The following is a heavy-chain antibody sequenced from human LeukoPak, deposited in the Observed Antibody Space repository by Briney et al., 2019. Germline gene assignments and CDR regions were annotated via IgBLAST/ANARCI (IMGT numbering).Heavy chain of an antibody. V-gene: IGHV3-21*01. CDR2: ISSSSSYI. D-gene: IGHD6-13*01. CDR1: GFTFSSYS. CDR3: ARDTQQQLDPNFDY. J-gene: IGHJ4*02. Sequence: SGGSLGLSCAASGFTFSSYSMNWVRQAPGKGLEWVSSISSSSSYIYYADSVKGRFTISRDNAKNSLYLQMNSLRAEDTAVYYCARDTQQQLDPNFDYWGQGTLVTVSS.